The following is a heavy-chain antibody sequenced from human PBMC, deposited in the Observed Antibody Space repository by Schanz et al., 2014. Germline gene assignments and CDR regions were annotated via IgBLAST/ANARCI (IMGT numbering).Heavy chain of an antibody. CDR3: ARDPGYSGQYGLDV. J-gene: IGHJ6*02. V-gene: IGHV4-59*11. CDR1: GGSISRHY. Sequence: QVQLRESGPGLVKPSDTLSLTCTVSGGSISRHYWSWIRQPPGKGLEWIAYIYYSGSTNYNPSLRGRVTISLDTSKNQFSLKLRSVTSADTAVYYCARDPGYSGQYGLDVWGQGTTVTVSS. CDR2: IYYSGST. D-gene: IGHD6-13*01.